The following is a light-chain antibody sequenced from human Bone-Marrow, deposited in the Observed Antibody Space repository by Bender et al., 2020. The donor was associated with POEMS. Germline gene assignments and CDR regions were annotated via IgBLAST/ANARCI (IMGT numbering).Light chain of an antibody. V-gene: IGLV2-23*01. CDR2: KGT. CDR3: CSYAGDSTWV. Sequence: QSALTQPASVSGSPGQSITISCTGSFSDVGTYKFVSWYQQHPGKAPKLIIYKGTKRPSGVSNRFSGSKSGNTASLTISGLQAEDETDYYCCSYAGDSTWVFGGGTKVAVL. CDR1: FSDVGTYKF. J-gene: IGLJ3*02.